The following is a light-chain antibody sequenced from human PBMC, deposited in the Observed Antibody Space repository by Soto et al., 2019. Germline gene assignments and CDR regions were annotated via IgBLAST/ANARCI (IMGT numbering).Light chain of an antibody. CDR1: SSDVGGYNY. CDR2: EVS. V-gene: IGLV2-8*01. J-gene: IGLJ1*01. Sequence: QSVLTPPPSASGSPGQSVTISCTGTSSDVGGYNYVSWYQQHPGKAPKLMIYEVSKRPSGVPDRFSGSKSGNTASLTVSGLQAEDEADYYCNSYAGSNNPSVFGTGTKVTVL. CDR3: NSYAGSNNPSV.